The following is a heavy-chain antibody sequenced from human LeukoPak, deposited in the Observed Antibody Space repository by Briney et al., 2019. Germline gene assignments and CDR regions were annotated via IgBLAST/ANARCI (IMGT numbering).Heavy chain of an antibody. D-gene: IGHD3-10*01. CDR2: INHSGST. J-gene: IGHJ4*02. CDR1: GGSFSGYY. CDR3: ARARRSVTMVRGSFDY. V-gene: IGHV4-34*01. Sequence: SETLSLTCAVHGGSFSGYYWSWIRQPPGKGLEWIGEINHSGSTNYNPSLKSRVTISVDTSKNQFSLKLSSVTAADTAVYYCARARRSVTMVRGSFDYWGQGTLVTVSS.